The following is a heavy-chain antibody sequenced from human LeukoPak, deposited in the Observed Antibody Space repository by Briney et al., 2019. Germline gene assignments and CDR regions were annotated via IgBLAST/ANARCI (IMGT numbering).Heavy chain of an antibody. V-gene: IGHV4-61*02. CDR3: ARDAAAATHYYYYMDV. Sequence: PSETLSLTCTVSGGSISSGTYYWRWIRQPAGKGLEWIGRMYTSGSTNYNPSLKSRVTISVDTSKNQFSLKLTSVTAADTAVYYCARDAAAATHYYYYMDVWGKGTTVTVSS. CDR1: GGSISSGTYY. D-gene: IGHD2-2*01. J-gene: IGHJ6*03. CDR2: MYTSGST.